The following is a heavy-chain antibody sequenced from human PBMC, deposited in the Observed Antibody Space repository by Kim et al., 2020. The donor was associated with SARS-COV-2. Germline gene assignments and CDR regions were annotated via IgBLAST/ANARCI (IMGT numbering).Heavy chain of an antibody. CDR1: GYSISSGYY. CDR2: IYHSGST. J-gene: IGHJ4*02. D-gene: IGHD3-3*01. CDR3: ARDLIYDFWSGGGDY. V-gene: IGHV4-38-2*02. Sequence: SETLSLTCTVSGYSISSGYYWGWIRQPPGKGLEWIGSIYHSGSTYYNPSLKSRVTISVDTSKNQFSLKLSSVTAADTAVYYCARDLIYDFWSGGGDYWGQGTLVTVSS.